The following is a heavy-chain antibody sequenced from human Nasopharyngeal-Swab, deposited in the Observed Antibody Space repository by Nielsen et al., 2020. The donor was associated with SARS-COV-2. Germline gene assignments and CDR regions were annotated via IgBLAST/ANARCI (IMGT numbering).Heavy chain of an antibody. Sequence: ASVKVSCKASGYTFTSYYMHWVRQAPGQGLEWMGIINPSGGSTSCAQKFQGRVTMTRDTSTSTVYMELSSLRSEDTAVYYCARAFCSSTSCFDYSNYEFLDYWGQGTLVTVSS. CDR3: ARAFCSSTSCFDYSNYEFLDY. CDR1: GYTFTSYY. V-gene: IGHV1-46*01. CDR2: INPSGGST. J-gene: IGHJ4*02. D-gene: IGHD2-2*01.